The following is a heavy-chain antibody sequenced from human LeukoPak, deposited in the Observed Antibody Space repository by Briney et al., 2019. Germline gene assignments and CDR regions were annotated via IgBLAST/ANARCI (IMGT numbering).Heavy chain of an antibody. V-gene: IGHV4-61*01. J-gene: IGHJ4*02. CDR3: ARGKRYYDILTGYYNGHFDY. D-gene: IGHD3-9*01. CDR1: GGSVSSGSYY. CDR2: IYYSGST. Sequence: SETLSLTCTVSGGSVSSGSYYWSWIRQPPGKGLEWIGYIYYSGSTNYNPSLKSRVTISVDTSKNQFSLKLSSVTAADMAVYYCARGKRYYDILTGYYNGHFDYWGQGTLVTVSS.